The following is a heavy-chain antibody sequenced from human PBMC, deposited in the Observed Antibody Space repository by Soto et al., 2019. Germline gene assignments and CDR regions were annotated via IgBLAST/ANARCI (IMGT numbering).Heavy chain of an antibody. CDR1: GFTFSSYG. V-gene: IGHV3-30*18. Sequence: GGSLRLSCAASGFTFSSYGMHWVRQAPGKGLEWVAVISYDGSNKYYADSVKGRFTISRDNSKNTLYLQRNSLRAEDTAVYYCAKDEARCCSSTSCFPDPFYYYYYGMDVWGQGTTVTVSS. J-gene: IGHJ6*02. D-gene: IGHD2-2*01. CDR2: ISYDGSNK. CDR3: AKDEARCCSSTSCFPDPFYYYYYGMDV.